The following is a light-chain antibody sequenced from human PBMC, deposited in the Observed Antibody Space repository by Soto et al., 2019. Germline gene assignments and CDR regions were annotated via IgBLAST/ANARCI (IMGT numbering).Light chain of an antibody. V-gene: IGKV3-20*01. Sequence: EIVLTQSPGTLSLSPGERATLSCRASQSVTSDYLAWYQHKAGQAPRLLIYGASTRAAGIPDTFTGSGSGTDFTLTISRLEPEDFAIFFCHQYGTSPGTFGQGTKLEIK. CDR1: QSVTSDY. CDR2: GAS. J-gene: IGKJ2*01. CDR3: HQYGTSPGT.